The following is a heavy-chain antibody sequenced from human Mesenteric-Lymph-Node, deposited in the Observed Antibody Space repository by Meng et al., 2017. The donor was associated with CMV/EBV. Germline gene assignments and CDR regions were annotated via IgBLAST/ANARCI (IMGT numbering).Heavy chain of an antibody. D-gene: IGHD3-3*01. J-gene: IGHJ6*02. CDR2: ISSNGNDI. CDR1: EFTFSYYS. CDR3: ARDGLEGSSYGMDV. V-gene: IGHV3-21*01. Sequence: GESLKISCAASEFTFSYYSMNWVRQAPGKGLEWVSSISSNGNDIWYADSVKGRFTISRDNAKNSLYLQMNSLRAEDTAVYYCARDGLEGSSYGMDVWGQGTTVTVSS.